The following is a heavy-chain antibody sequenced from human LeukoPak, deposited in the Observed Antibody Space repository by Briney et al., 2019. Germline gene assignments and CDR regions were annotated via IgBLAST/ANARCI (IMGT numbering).Heavy chain of an antibody. Sequence: PSETLSLTCTVSGDSISRGYYWSWIRQPPGKGLEWIGYIYYSGSTNYNPSLKSRVTISVDTSKNQFSLKLSSVTAADTAVYYCAREAYLPGNTSEAPYYYYGMDVWGQGTTVTVSS. CDR2: IYYSGST. CDR1: GDSISRGYY. J-gene: IGHJ6*02. V-gene: IGHV4-61*01. CDR3: AREAYLPGNTSEAPYYYYGMDV. D-gene: IGHD2-2*01.